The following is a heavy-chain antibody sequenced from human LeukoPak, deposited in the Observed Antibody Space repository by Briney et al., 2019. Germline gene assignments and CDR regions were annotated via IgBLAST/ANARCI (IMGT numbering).Heavy chain of an antibody. V-gene: IGHV1-8*01. CDR1: GYTFTSYD. CDR2: MNPNSGNT. Sequence: ASVKASCKASGYTFTSYDINWVRQATGQGLEWRGWMNPNSGNTGYAQKFKGRVTMTRNTSISTAYMELSSLRSEDTAVYYCASIPRLLDSSGSWGQGTLVTVSS. D-gene: IGHD3-22*01. CDR3: ASIPRLLDSSGS. J-gene: IGHJ5*02.